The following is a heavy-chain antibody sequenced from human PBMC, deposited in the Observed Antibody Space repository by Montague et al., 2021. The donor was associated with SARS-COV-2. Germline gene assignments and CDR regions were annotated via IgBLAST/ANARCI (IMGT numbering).Heavy chain of an antibody. J-gene: IGHJ4*02. Sequence: SETLSLTCTVSGGSISSYYWSWIRQPPGKGLEWIGYVHYTGSTKYNPSLKTRVTLSLDTPKKHCSLKLKSVTAADTAVYYCARAQNTCFIANCVNYFEVWGLGALSPSPQ. CDR1: GGSISSYY. V-gene: IGHV4-59*01. CDR3: ARAQNTCFIANCVNYFEV. CDR2: VHYTGST. D-gene: IGHD1-1*01.